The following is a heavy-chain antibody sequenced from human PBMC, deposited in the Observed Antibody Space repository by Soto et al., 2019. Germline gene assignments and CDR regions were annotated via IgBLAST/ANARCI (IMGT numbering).Heavy chain of an antibody. CDR1: GFTFSNDW. V-gene: IGHV3-15*01. J-gene: IGHJ4*02. CDR3: TTPNMTQAN. CDR2: IKIKTDGGTT. Sequence: GGARRRSCSASGFTFSNDWMLWVRQAPGKGLEWVGRIKIKTDGGTTDYAAPVKGRFTISRDDSKNTLYLQMKSMKTEDTAVYYCTTPNMTQANWGQGTLVTVSS.